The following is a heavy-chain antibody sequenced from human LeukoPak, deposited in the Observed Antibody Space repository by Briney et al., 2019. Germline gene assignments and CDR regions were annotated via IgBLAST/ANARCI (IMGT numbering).Heavy chain of an antibody. CDR2: IYYSGST. Sequence: SETLSLTCTVSGGSISSYYWSWIRQPPGKGLEWIGYIYYSGSTNYNPSLKSRVTISVDTSKNQLSLKLRSVTPTDTAIYYCARDLRSGRANWLVPWGQGTLVTVSS. CDR1: GGSISSYY. CDR3: ARDLRSGRANWLVP. V-gene: IGHV4-59*01. J-gene: IGHJ5*02. D-gene: IGHD3-10*01.